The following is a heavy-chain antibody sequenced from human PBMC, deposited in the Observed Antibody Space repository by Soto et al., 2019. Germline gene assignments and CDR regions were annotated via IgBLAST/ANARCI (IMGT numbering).Heavy chain of an antibody. J-gene: IGHJ4*02. V-gene: IGHV1-69*13. CDR2: IIPIFGTA. D-gene: IGHD6-13*01. CDR3: ARDFIFWSAVPRDAAGSYYFDY. CDR1: GGTFSSYA. Sequence: GASVKVSCKASGGTFSSYAISWVRQAPGQGLEWMGGIIPIFGTANYAQKFQGRVTITADESTSTAYMELSSLRSEDTAVYYCARDFIFWSAVPRDAAGSYYFDYWGQGTLVTVSS.